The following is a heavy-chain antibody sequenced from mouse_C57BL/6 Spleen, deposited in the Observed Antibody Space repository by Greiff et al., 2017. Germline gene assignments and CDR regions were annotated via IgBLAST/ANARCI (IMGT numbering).Heavy chain of an antibody. Sequence: QVQLQQPGAELVMPGASVKLSCKASGYTFTSYWMHWVKQRPGQGLEWIGEIDPSDSYTNYNQKFKGKSTLTLDKSSSTAYMQRSSLASEDSAVYYCATTTVVATPYAMDYWGQGTSVTVSS. J-gene: IGHJ4*01. CDR2: IDPSDSYT. CDR1: GYTFTSYW. V-gene: IGHV1-69*01. D-gene: IGHD1-1*01. CDR3: ATTTVVATPYAMDY.